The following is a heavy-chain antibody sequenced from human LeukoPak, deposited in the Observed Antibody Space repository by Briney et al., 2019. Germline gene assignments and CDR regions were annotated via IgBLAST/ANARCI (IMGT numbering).Heavy chain of an antibody. CDR2: IYYSGST. Sequence: PSETLSLTCTVSGRSISIYYWSWIRQPPGKGLDGIGYIYYSGSTNYNPSLKSRVTISVDTSKNQFSPKLSSVTAADTAVYYCARVRAGAYYDFWSGPTGFDPWGQGTLVTVSS. CDR3: ARVRAGAYYDFWSGPTGFDP. D-gene: IGHD3-3*01. V-gene: IGHV4-59*01. CDR1: GRSISIYY. J-gene: IGHJ5*02.